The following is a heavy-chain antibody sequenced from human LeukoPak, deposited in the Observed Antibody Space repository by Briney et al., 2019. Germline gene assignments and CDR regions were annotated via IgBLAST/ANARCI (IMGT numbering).Heavy chain of an antibody. CDR3: AKEVGFISA. D-gene: IGHD6-19*01. J-gene: IGHJ4*02. Sequence: PSETLSLTCTVSGGSISSYYWTCIRQPAGKGLEWIGRIHPSGTTNHNPSLKSRVIMSLDMSNNQFSLKVRSVTAADTAVYYCAKEVGFISAWGQGTLVTVSS. CDR1: GGSISSYY. CDR2: IHPSGTT. V-gene: IGHV4-4*07.